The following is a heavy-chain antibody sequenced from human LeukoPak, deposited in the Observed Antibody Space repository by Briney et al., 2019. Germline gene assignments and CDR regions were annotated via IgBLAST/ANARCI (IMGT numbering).Heavy chain of an antibody. CDR3: ARGVVDWFDP. V-gene: IGHV4-59*01. D-gene: IGHD2-15*01. CDR2: IYHSGST. CDR1: GGSISNYY. J-gene: IGHJ5*02. Sequence: SETLSLTCTVSGGSISNYYWSWIRQPPGKGLEWIGEIYHSGSTNYNPSLKSRVTISVDKSKNQFSLKLSSVTAADTAVYYCARGVVDWFDPWGQGTLVTVSS.